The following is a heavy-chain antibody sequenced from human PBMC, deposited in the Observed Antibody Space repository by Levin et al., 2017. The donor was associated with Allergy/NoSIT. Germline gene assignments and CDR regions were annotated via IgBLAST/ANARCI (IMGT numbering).Heavy chain of an antibody. Sequence: ASVKVSCKISGYSLTELSVHWVRQTPGKGFEWMGGFDPEDGETVYAQRFQGRVTMTEDTSRDTAYMELSSLRSEDTAVYYCAKFSSGWYGDFWGQGTQVTVAA. V-gene: IGHV1-24*01. CDR2: FDPEDGET. D-gene: IGHD6-19*01. CDR3: AKFSSGWYGDF. J-gene: IGHJ4*02. CDR1: GYSLTELS.